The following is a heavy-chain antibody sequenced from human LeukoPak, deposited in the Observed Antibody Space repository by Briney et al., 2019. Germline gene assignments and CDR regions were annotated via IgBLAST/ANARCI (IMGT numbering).Heavy chain of an antibody. Sequence: SVKVSCKASGGTFSSYAISWVRQAPGQGPEWMGRIIPILGIANYAQKFQGRVTITADKSTSTAYMELSSLRSEDTAVYYCAREGRAAAGIGGFDYWGQGTLVTVSS. J-gene: IGHJ4*02. CDR1: GGTFSSYA. D-gene: IGHD6-13*01. CDR2: IIPILGIA. V-gene: IGHV1-69*04. CDR3: AREGRAAAGIGGFDY.